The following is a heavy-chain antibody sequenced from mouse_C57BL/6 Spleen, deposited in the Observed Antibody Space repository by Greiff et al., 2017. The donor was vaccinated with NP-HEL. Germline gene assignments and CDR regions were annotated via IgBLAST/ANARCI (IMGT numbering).Heavy chain of an antibody. D-gene: IGHD1-1*02. CDR1: GYSFTDYY. CDR2: IYPDYGTT. J-gene: IGHJ4*01. CDR3: GSGRGGEAMDY. V-gene: IGHV1-39*01. Sequence: VQLQQSGPELVKPGASVKISCKASGYSFTDYYMNWVKQSTGKSLEWIGVIYPDYGTTSYNEKFKGKATLTVDTSSSTAYMQLSSLTSEDSAVYYCGSGRGGEAMDYWGQGTSVTVSS.